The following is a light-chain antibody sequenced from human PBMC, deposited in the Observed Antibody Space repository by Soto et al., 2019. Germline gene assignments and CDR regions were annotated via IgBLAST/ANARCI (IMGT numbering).Light chain of an antibody. CDR1: QGISSW. J-gene: IGKJ1*01. Sequence: GDRVTITCRASQGISSWLAWYQQKPGKAPKLLIYDASSLESGDPSRFIGSGSGTELTLTISSLQPDDFATYYCQQYNSYPWTFGQGTKVAIK. CDR2: DAS. V-gene: IGKV1-5*01. CDR3: QQYNSYPWT.